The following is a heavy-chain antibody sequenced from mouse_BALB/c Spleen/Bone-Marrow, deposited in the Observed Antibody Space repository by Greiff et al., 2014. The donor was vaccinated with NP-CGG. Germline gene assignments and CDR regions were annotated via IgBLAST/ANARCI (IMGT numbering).Heavy chain of an antibody. CDR3: ARDY. CDR1: GYTFTDTW. J-gene: IGHJ2*01. V-gene: IGHV1-7*01. Sequence: QVQLQQSGPELAKPGASVKMSCKASGYTFTDTWIHWIKQRPGQGLEWIGYINPSTGYAEYNQNFKDKATLTVGKSSSTAYMQLSSLTSEDSAVYYCARDYWGQGTTLTVSS. CDR2: INPSTGYA.